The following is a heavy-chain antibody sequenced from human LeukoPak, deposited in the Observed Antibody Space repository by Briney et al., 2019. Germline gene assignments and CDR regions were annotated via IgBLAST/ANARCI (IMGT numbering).Heavy chain of an antibody. CDR1: GFTFSSYW. D-gene: IGHD3-9*01. Sequence: GSLILSCAASGFTFSSYWMSWVRPAPGKGLEWVANIKQDGSEKYYVDSVKGRFTISRDNAKNSLYLQMNSLRAEDTAVYYCASVLRYFDWSFDYWGQGTLVTVSS. CDR3: ASVLRYFDWSFDY. V-gene: IGHV3-7*01. J-gene: IGHJ4*02. CDR2: IKQDGSEK.